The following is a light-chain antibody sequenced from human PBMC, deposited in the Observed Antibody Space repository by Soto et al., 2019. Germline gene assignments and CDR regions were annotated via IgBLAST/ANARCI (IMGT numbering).Light chain of an antibody. Sequence: QSALTQSASVSGSPGQSITISCTGTSSDVGGYNDVSWYQQHPGRAPTLVIYEVTNRPSGVSNRFSGSKSGNTASLTISGLQAEDEADYYCSSYSSITSYVIFGGGTKLTVL. CDR1: SSDVGGYND. CDR3: SSYSSITSYVI. CDR2: EVT. V-gene: IGLV2-14*01. J-gene: IGLJ2*01.